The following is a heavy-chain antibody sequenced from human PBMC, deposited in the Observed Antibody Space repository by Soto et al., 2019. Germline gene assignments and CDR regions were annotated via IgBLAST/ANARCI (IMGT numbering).Heavy chain of an antibody. V-gene: IGHV3-21*01. CDR3: VRDPGYCTSTTCYGNYFDY. CDR2: ISSAGAYI. J-gene: IGHJ4*02. Sequence: SLRLSCAASGFTFSYFRMVWVRQAPWKGLEWVSTISSAGAYIYYADSVRGRFTTSRDNAKNSLHLQMDTLRAEDTAIYYCVRDPGYCTSTTCYGNYFDYWGQGTLLTVSS. D-gene: IGHD2-2*01. CDR1: GFTFSYFR.